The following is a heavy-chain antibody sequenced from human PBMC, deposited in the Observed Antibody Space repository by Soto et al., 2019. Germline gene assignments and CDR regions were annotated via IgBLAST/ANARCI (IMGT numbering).Heavy chain of an antibody. V-gene: IGHV4-31*03. D-gene: IGHD3-16*01. Sequence: SETLSLTCTVSGGSISSGGYYWSWIRQHPGKGLEWIGYIYYSGSTYYNPSLKSRVTISVDTSKNQFSLKLSSVTAADTAVYYCARDPMGEGEGVWGQGTTVTVSS. CDR3: ARDPMGEGEGV. CDR1: GGSISSGGYY. CDR2: IYYSGST. J-gene: IGHJ6*02.